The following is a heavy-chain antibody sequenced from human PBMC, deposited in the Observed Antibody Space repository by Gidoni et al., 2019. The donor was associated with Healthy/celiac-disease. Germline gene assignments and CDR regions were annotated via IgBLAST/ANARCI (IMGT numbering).Heavy chain of an antibody. J-gene: IGHJ3*02. CDR2: MNPNSGNT. D-gene: IGHD1-26*01. Sequence: QVQLVQSGAQVTTPGSSVKVSCKASGYTFPSYDINWVRQATGQGLEWMGWMNPNSGNTGYAQKFQGRVTMTRNNSIRTAYMELSSLRSEDTAVYYCARGDSVGDPDDAFDIWGQGTMVTVSS. CDR1: GYTFPSYD. CDR3: ARGDSVGDPDDAFDI. V-gene: IGHV1-8*01.